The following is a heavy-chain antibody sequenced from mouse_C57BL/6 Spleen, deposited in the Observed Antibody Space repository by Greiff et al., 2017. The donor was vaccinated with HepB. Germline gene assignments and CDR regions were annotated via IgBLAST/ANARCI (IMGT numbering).Heavy chain of an antibody. D-gene: IGHD1-1*02. V-gene: IGHV2-2*01. CDR2: IWSGGST. CDR3: ARRVATGYFDV. CDR1: GFSLTRYG. Sequence: VHLVESGPGLVQPSQSLSITCTVSGFSLTRYGVHWVRQSPGKGLEWLGVIWSGGSTDYNAAFISRLSISKDNSKSQVFFKMNSLQADDTAIYYCARRVATGYFDVWGTGTTVTVSS. J-gene: IGHJ1*03.